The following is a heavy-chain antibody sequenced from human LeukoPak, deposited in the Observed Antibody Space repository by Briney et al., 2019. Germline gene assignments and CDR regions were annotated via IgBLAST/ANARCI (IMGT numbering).Heavy chain of an antibody. D-gene: IGHD3-3*01. CDR1: GGSFSGYY. CDR2: INHSGST. V-gene: IGHV4-34*01. Sequence: PSETLSLTCAVYGGSFSGYYWSWIRQPPGKGLEWIGEINHSGSTNYNPSLKSRVTISVDTSKNQFSLKLSSVTAADTAVYYCARSARIESDFWSGYYTIRRGRFDHWGQGTLVTVSS. J-gene: IGHJ5*02. CDR3: ARSARIESDFWSGYYTIRRGRFDH.